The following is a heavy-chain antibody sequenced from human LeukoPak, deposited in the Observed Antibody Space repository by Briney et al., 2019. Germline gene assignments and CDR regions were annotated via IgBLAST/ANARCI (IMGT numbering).Heavy chain of an antibody. V-gene: IGHV4-4*07. J-gene: IGHJ6*02. CDR3: ARDVDCVYTSCYFPLDV. Sequence: SETLSLTCTVSGGSISTDNWNWIRQPAGKGLEWIGRVYNSGNTNYNPSLKSRVTISIEKCRKQFSLRLTSVTAADTAVYYCARDVDCVYTSCYFPLDVWGQGTTVTVSS. CDR1: GGSISTDN. CDR2: VYNSGNT. D-gene: IGHD2-2*01.